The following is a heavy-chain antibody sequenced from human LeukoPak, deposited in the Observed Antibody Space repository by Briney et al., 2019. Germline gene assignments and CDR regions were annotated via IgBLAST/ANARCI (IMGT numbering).Heavy chain of an antibody. CDR3: ARSGRDDYGDYIRGNYFDY. J-gene: IGHJ4*02. CDR1: GGSISSYY. D-gene: IGHD4-17*01. V-gene: IGHV4-4*07. Sequence: SETLSLTCTVSGGSISSYYWSWIRQPAGKGLEWIGHIFTSGSTSYNPSLKSRVTMSVDTSKNQFSLNMSSVTAADTAVYYCARSGRDDYGDYIRGNYFDYWGQGTLVTVSS. CDR2: IFTSGST.